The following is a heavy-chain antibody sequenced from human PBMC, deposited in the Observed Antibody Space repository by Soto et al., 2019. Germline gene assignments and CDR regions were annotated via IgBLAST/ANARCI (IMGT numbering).Heavy chain of an antibody. CDR1: GFSGNTYG. Sequence: QVHLVQSGAEVKKPGASVKVSCKASGFSGNTYGITWVRQAPGQGPEWMGWISTYNTKYAQKFEGRVTMTTDTVTTDTSTTIAYMELVSLRPDDTAVYYCARVYDSYGWGGFDYWGQGTLVTVSS. J-gene: IGHJ4*02. CDR2: ISTYNT. D-gene: IGHD5-18*01. CDR3: ARVYDSYGWGGFDY. V-gene: IGHV1-18*04.